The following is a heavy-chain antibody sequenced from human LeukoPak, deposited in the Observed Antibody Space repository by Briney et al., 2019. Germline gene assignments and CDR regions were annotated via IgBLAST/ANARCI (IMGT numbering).Heavy chain of an antibody. D-gene: IGHD3-22*01. Sequence: ASVKVSCKASGYTFTSYGISWVRQAPGQGLEWMGWISAYNGNTNYAQKLQGRVAMTTDTSTSTAYMELRSLRSDDTAVYYCARESDYYYDSSGYYLFDYWGQGTLVTVSS. CDR1: GYTFTSYG. J-gene: IGHJ4*02. CDR3: ARESDYYYDSSGYYLFDY. CDR2: ISAYNGNT. V-gene: IGHV1-18*01.